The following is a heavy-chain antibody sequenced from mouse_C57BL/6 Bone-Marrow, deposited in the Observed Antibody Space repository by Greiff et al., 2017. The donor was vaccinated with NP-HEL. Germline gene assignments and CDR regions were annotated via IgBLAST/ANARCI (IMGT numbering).Heavy chain of an antibody. V-gene: IGHV1-81*01. CDR2: ISPRRGTT. J-gene: IGHJ4*01. D-gene: IGHD1-1*01. Sequence: VQLQQSGAELARPGASVKLSCKASGYTFTSYGISWVKQRTGQGLEWIGEISPRRGTTYYNETFTGKATLTADTSSRTAYMERRSRTSEDSAVYVCARGVTTVVATVDYWGQGTSVTVSS. CDR1: GYTFTSYG. CDR3: ARGVTTVVATVDY.